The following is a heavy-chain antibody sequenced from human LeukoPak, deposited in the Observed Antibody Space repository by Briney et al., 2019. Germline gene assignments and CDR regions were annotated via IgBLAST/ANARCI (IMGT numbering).Heavy chain of an antibody. J-gene: IGHJ5*02. Sequence: GGSLRLSCAASGFTFSSYWMSWVRQAPGKGLEWVSSISSSSSYIYYADSVKGRFTISRDNAKNSLYLQMNSLRAEDTAVYYCARGAITIFGVVQTLYNWFDPWGQGTLVTVSS. CDR2: ISSSSSYI. V-gene: IGHV3-21*01. CDR3: ARGAITIFGVVQTLYNWFDP. CDR1: GFTFSSYW. D-gene: IGHD3-3*01.